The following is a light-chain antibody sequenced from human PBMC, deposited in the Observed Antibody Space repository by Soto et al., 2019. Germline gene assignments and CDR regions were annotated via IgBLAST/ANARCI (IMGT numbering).Light chain of an antibody. CDR3: QQYGSSIT. V-gene: IGKV3-20*01. CDR2: GTS. CDR1: QSVPRSY. J-gene: IGKJ5*01. Sequence: TVLTPSPGTLSLSPGERATLSCRASQSVPRSYVAWYQQKPGQAPRLLIYGTSSRAAGIPDRFSGSGSGTDFTLTISRLEPEDFAVFYCQQYGSSITFGQGTRLEIK.